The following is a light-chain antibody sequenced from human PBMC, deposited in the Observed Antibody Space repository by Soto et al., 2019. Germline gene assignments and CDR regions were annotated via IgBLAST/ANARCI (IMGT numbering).Light chain of an antibody. J-gene: IGKJ5*01. V-gene: IGKV3-11*01. CDR2: DAS. CDR1: QSVSSY. Sequence: EIVLTQSPATLSLSPGERATLSCRASQSVSSYLAWYQQKPGQAPRLLIYDASNRATGIPARFSGSGSGTDFTLTISNLEPEDFAVYYCQQSSNWITFGQGTRLEIK. CDR3: QQSSNWIT.